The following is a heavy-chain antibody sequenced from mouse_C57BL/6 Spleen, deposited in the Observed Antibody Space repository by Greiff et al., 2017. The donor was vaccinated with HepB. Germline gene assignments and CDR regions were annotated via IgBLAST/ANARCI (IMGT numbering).Heavy chain of an antibody. D-gene: IGHD2-4*01. CDR2: ISYDGSN. V-gene: IGHV3-6*01. CDR1: GYSITSGYY. Sequence: EVHLVESGPGLVKPSQSLSLTCSVTGYSITSGYYWNWIRQFPGNKLEWMGYISYDGSNNYNPSLKNRISITRDTSKNQFFLKLNSVTTEDTATYYCARAAYDYWFAYWGQGTLVTVSA. J-gene: IGHJ3*01. CDR3: ARAAYDYWFAY.